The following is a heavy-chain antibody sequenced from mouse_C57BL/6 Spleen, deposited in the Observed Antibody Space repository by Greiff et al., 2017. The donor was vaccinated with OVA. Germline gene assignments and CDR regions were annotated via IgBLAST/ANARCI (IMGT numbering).Heavy chain of an antibody. D-gene: IGHD4-1*01. CDR1: GFTFSDYG. V-gene: IGHV5-17*01. CDR3: ARNCFDY. CDR2: ISSGSSTI. J-gene: IGHJ2*01. Sequence: EVKLVESGGGLLKPGGSLKLSCAASGFTFSDYGMHWVSQAPEKGLEWVAYISSGSSTIYYAHTVKGPFTISRDNAKNTLFMQMTRLRAEDTAIYYCARNCFDYWGQGTTLTVSS.